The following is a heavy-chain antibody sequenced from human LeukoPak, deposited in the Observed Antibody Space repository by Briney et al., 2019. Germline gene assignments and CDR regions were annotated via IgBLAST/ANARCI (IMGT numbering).Heavy chain of an antibody. CDR2: IIPIFGTA. J-gene: IGHJ6*03. Sequence: GASVKVSCKASGGTFSSYAISWVRQAPGQGLEWMGGIIPIFGTANYAQKFQGRVTITTDESTSTAYMELSSLRSEDTAVYYCAGDGGAAPTWGYYYYMDVWGKGTTVTVSS. CDR3: AGDGGAAPTWGYYYYMDV. D-gene: IGHD6-6*01. V-gene: IGHV1-69*05. CDR1: GGTFSSYA.